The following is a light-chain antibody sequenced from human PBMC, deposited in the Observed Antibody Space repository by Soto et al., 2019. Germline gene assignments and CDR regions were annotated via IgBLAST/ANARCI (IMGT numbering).Light chain of an antibody. J-gene: IGKJ4*01. Sequence: EIVMTQSPATLSVSPGERATLSCRASQGFSNSLAWYQQKPGQAPRLLIYGVYTRATGIPARFSGSGSGTEFTLTISSLQSEDFAVYYCQQYDNWPSLTFGGGTKVEIK. CDR1: QGFSNS. CDR3: QQYDNWPSLT. CDR2: GVY. V-gene: IGKV3-15*01.